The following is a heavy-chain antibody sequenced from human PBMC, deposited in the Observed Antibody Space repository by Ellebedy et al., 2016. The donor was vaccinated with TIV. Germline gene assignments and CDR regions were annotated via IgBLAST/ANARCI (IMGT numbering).Heavy chain of an antibody. D-gene: IGHD2-2*01. Sequence: GGSLRLSXAASGFTFSTYTMNWVRQAPGKGLEWVSYISSSSSTIYYADSVKGRFTISRDNAKNSVYLQMNSLRADDAAVYYCARLSVVVPSAVSGYYFFYMDVWGKGTTVTVSS. CDR2: ISSSSSTI. CDR1: GFTFSTYT. CDR3: ARLSVVVPSAVSGYYFFYMDV. V-gene: IGHV3-48*01. J-gene: IGHJ6*03.